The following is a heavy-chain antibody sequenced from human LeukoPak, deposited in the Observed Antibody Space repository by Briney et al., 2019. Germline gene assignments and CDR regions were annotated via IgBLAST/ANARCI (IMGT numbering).Heavy chain of an antibody. CDR3: TRATRGGYDGYFDY. D-gene: IGHD5-12*01. V-gene: IGHV3-7*01. CDR2: IKQDGSEK. J-gene: IGHJ4*02. Sequence: GGSLRLSCAASAFISSSSWMSWVRQTPGKGLEWVANIKQDGSEKYYVDSVKGRFTISRDNAKNSLYLQMNSLRAEDTAVYYCTRATRGGYDGYFDYWGQGTLVTVSS. CDR1: AFISSSSW.